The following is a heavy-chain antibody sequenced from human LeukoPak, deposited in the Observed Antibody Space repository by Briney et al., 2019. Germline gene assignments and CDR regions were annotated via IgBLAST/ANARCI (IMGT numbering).Heavy chain of an antibody. CDR3: ARTYSDAFDI. D-gene: IGHD2-15*01. CDR1: GGSISSYY. J-gene: IGHJ3*02. V-gene: IGHV4-59*08. Sequence: KPSETLPLTCTVSGGSISSYYWSWIRQPPGKGLEWIGYIYYSGSTNYNPSLKSRVTISVDTSKNQFSLKLSSVTAADTAVYYCARTYSDAFDIWGQGTMVTVSS. CDR2: IYYSGST.